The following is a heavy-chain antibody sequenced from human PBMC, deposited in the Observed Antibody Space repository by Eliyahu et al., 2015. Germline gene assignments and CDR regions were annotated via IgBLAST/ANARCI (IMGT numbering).Heavy chain of an antibody. V-gene: IGHV4-59*01. D-gene: IGHD6-19*01. CDR2: IYYSGST. CDR3: ARDSSGWYGAIDY. CDR1: GASIXTYY. J-gene: IGHJ4*02. Sequence: QVQLQESGPGLVKPSETLSLTCTVSGASIXTYYWSWIRQPPGKGLEWIXYIYYSGSTNYNPSLKSRATISVDTSKNQFSLNLSSVTAADTAVYYCARDSSGWYGAIDYWGRGTLVTVSS.